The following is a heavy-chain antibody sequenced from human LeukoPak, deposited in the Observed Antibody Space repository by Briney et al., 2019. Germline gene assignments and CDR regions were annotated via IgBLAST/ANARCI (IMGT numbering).Heavy chain of an antibody. CDR3: ARDYGARMDV. CDR2: IYYSGST. D-gene: IGHD4-17*01. V-gene: IGHV4-59*12. J-gene: IGHJ6*03. Sequence: PSETLSLTCTVSGGSISSYYWSWIRQPPGKGLEWIGYIYYSGSTNYNPSLKSRVTMSVDTSKNQFSLKLTSVTAADTAVYYCARDYGARMDVWGKGTTVTISS. CDR1: GGSISSYY.